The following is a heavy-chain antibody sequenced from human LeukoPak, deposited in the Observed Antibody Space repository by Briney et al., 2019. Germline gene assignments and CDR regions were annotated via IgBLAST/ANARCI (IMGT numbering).Heavy chain of an antibody. CDR3: ARVRLNYYDSSGYGTDWFDP. Sequence: SETLSLTCTVSGGSISSYYWSWIRQPAGKGLEWIGRIYTSGSTNYNPSLKSRVTMSVDTSKNQFSLKLSSVTAADTAVYYCARVRLNYYDSSGYGTDWFDPWGQGTLVTVSS. J-gene: IGHJ5*02. CDR2: IYTSGST. V-gene: IGHV4-4*07. D-gene: IGHD3-22*01. CDR1: GGSISSYY.